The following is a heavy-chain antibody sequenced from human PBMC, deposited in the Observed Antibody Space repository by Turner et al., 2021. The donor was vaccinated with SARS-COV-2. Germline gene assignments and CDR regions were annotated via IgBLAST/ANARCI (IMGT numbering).Heavy chain of an antibody. CDR1: GGSISSSRYY. CDR3: AGEVVVLTTTHYGMDV. CDR2: IYYSGST. D-gene: IGHD1-26*01. Sequence: QLQLQESGSGLVKPSETLSPTCTVSGGSISSSRYYWGWIRQPPGKGLEWIGSIYYSGSTYYNPSLKSRVTISVDTSKNQFSLKLSSVTAADTAVYYCAGEVVVLTTTHYGMDVWGQGTTVTVSS. J-gene: IGHJ6*02. V-gene: IGHV4-39*01.